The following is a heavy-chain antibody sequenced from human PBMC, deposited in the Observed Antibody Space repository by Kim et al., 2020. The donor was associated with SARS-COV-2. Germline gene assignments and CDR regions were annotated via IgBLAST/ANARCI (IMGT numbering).Heavy chain of an antibody. Sequence: GGSLRLSCAASGFTFDDYAMHWVRQAPGKGLEWVSGISWNSGSIGYADSVKGRFTISRDNAKNSLYLQMNSLRAEDTALYYCAKSPHDFWTSGAFDIWGQGTMVTVSS. J-gene: IGHJ3*02. V-gene: IGHV3-9*01. CDR1: GFTFDDYA. CDR2: ISWNSGSI. CDR3: AKSPHDFWTSGAFDI. D-gene: IGHD3-3*01.